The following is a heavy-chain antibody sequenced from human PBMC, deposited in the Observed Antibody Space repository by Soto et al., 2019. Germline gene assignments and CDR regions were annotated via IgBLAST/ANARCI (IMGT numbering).Heavy chain of an antibody. CDR2: IYQSGYA. J-gene: IGHJ3*01. Sequence: SETLSLTCAVSGGSISSSRWWSWGRQPPGKGLEWIGDIYQSGYANYDPSLKSRLTISVDRSNTQIPLTLRSVTAADTAIYYCASRDPYGDYAHAFDVWGRGTMVTVSS. D-gene: IGHD4-17*01. V-gene: IGHV4-4*02. CDR1: GGSISSSRW. CDR3: ASRDPYGDYAHAFDV.